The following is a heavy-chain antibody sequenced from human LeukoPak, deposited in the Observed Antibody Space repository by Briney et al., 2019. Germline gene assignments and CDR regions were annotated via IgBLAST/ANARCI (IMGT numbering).Heavy chain of an antibody. J-gene: IGHJ4*02. V-gene: IGHV1-8*03. CDR1: GYTFTSYD. D-gene: IGHD3-22*01. CDR2: MNPNSGNT. CDR3: ARDLTYYYDSSGYCLDY. Sequence: ASVKVSCKASGYTFTSYDINWVRQATGQGLEWMGWMNPNSGNTGYAQKFQGRVTITTDESTSTAYMELSSLRSEDTAVYYCARDLTYYYDSSGYCLDYWGQGTLVTVSS.